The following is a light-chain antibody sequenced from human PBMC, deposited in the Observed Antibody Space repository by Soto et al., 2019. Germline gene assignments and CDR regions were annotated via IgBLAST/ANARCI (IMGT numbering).Light chain of an antibody. Sequence: EIVLTQSPDTLSLSPGERATLSCRASQTVIHNHLAWHQQKPGQPPRLLVYGASSRATGIPDRFSGSGSGTDFTLTISRLEPEEFAVYYCQQHGTSPITFGQGTRREIK. V-gene: IGKV3-20*01. CDR3: QQHGTSPIT. CDR1: QTVIHNH. CDR2: GAS. J-gene: IGKJ5*01.